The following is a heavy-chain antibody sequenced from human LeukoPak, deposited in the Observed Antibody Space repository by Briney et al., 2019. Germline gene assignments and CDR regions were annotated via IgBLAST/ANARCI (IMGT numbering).Heavy chain of an antibody. Sequence: SQTLSLTCAISGDSVSSKSVTWNWIRQSPSRGLEWLGSTYYRSTWYNDYAVSVRGRITVNPDTSKNQFSLHLNSVTPEDTAVYYCARRLTQYDCFDPWGQGILATVSS. V-gene: IGHV6-1*01. CDR1: GDSVSSKSVT. CDR3: ARRLTQYDCFDP. CDR2: TYYRSTWYN. J-gene: IGHJ5*02. D-gene: IGHD2-2*01.